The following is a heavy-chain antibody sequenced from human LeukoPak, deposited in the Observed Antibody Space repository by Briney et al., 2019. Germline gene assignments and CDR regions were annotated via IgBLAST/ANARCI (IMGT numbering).Heavy chain of an antibody. D-gene: IGHD2-15*01. J-gene: IGHJ6*02. CDR1: GGSISSYY. CDR3: ARDRTACSGGSCYYYYGMDV. Sequence: SETLSLTCTVSGGSISSYYWSWIRQPPGKGLEWIGYIYYSGSTYCNPSLKSRVTISVDTSKNQFSLKLSSVTAADTAVYYCARDRTACSGGSCYYYYGMDVWGQGTTVTVSS. V-gene: IGHV4-59*12. CDR2: IYYSGST.